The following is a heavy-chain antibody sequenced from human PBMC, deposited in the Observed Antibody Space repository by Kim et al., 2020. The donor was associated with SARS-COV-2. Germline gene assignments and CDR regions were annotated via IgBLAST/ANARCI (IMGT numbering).Heavy chain of an antibody. V-gene: IGHV1-46*01. CDR1: GYTFTSYY. CDR2: INPSGGST. D-gene: IGHD3-9*01. J-gene: IGHJ4*02. Sequence: ASVKVSCKASGYTFTSYYMHWVRQAPGQGLEWMGIINPSGGSTSYAQKFQGRVTMTRDTSTSTVYMELSSLRSEDTAVYYCSRDAVPYYYILTGYFRLRDWGQGTLVTVSS. CDR3: SRDAVPYYYILTGYFRLRD.